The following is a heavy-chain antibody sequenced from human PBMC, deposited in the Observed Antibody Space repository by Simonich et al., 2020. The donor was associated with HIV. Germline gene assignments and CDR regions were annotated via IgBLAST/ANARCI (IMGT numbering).Heavy chain of an antibody. J-gene: IGHJ1*01. CDR3: ARLTAGGLGEYFQH. CDR1: GGSLSGYY. CDR2: IKHSGTT. Sequence: QVQLQQWGAGLLKPSETLSLTCAVYGGSLSGYYWSWIRHPPGKGREWIGEIKHSGTTNYNPSLKSRVTISVDTSKNQFSLKLSSVTAADTAVYYCARLTAGGLGEYFQHWGQGTLVTVSS. D-gene: IGHD6-13*01. V-gene: IGHV4-34*01.